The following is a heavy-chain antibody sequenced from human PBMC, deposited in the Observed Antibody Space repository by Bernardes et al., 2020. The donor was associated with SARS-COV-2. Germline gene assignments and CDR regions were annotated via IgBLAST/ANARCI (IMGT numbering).Heavy chain of an antibody. D-gene: IGHD3-10*01. CDR3: AMHYYGSGSYYFYY. CDR2: IRSNGANT. J-gene: IGHJ4*02. Sequence: GGSLRLSCAASGFMFNTYAMSWVRQAPGKGLEWVSDIRSNGANTHYADLVKGRFTISRDNSKNTLYLEMNSLRAEDTATYYCAMHYYGSGSYYFYYWGQGTLVTVSS. V-gene: IGHV3-23*01. CDR1: GFMFNTYA.